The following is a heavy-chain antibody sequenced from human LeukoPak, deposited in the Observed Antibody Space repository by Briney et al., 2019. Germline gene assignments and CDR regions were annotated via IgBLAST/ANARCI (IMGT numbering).Heavy chain of an antibody. CDR2: ISYDGSNE. D-gene: IGHD6-19*01. Sequence: PGRSLRLSWAAAEFSFSSYAMHWVRQAPGKVLGWVSLISYDGSNEYCADSVKSRFTISRDNSKNTLFLQMNSRRPEETAVYYCARGARGSGWRVFDIWGQGTMVTVSS. V-gene: IGHV3-30*04. J-gene: IGHJ3*02. CDR1: EFSFSSYA. CDR3: ARGARGSGWRVFDI.